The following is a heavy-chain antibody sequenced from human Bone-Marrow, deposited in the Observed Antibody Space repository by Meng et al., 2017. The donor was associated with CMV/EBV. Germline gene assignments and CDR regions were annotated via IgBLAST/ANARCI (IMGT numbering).Heavy chain of an antibody. V-gene: IGHV3-21*01. J-gene: IGHJ4*02. D-gene: IGHD6-6*01. CDR1: GFRFNDYS. Sequence: GSLRLSCAASGFRFNDYSMNWVRQAPGKGLEWVSSISSSSTYIYYADSVKGRFTISRDNAKNSLFLQMNSLRAEDTAVYYCARGLEYSSSPDYWGQGTLVTISS. CDR2: ISSSSTYI. CDR3: ARGLEYSSSPDY.